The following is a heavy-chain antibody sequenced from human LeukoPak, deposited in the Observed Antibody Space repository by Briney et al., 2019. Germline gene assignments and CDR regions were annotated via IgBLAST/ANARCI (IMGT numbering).Heavy chain of an antibody. CDR2: IYTSGST. CDR3: ARRKPGNCFDP. J-gene: IGHJ5*02. Sequence: SETLSLTCTVSGGSISSYYWSWIRQPPGKGLEWIGYIYTSGSTNYNPSLKSRVTISVHTSKKQFSQKRRSVTATHTPVYYRARRKPGNCFDPWGEGTLVTVSS. CDR1: GGSISSYY. V-gene: IGHV4-4*09.